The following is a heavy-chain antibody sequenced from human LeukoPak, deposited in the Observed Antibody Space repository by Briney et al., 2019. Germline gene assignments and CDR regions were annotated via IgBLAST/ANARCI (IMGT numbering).Heavy chain of an antibody. CDR3: ARSKPVEMATIDY. V-gene: IGHV1-2*06. D-gene: IGHD5-24*01. CDR2: INPSSGGT. CDR1: GYTFTGYY. Sequence: GASVKVSCKASGYTFTGYYMHWVRQAPGQGLEWMGRINPSSGGTNYAQKFQGRVTMTRDTSISTAYMELSRLRSDDTAVYYCARSKPVEMATIDYWGQGTLVTVSS. J-gene: IGHJ4*02.